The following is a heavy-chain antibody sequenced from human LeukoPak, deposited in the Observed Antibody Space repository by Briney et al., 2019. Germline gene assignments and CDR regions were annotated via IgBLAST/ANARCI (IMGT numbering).Heavy chain of an antibody. CDR3: ARGRVTTVTTVGSDY. CDR2: ISYDGSSK. D-gene: IGHD4-17*01. J-gene: IGHJ4*02. CDR1: GFTFSSYA. V-gene: IGHV3-30-3*01. Sequence: GRSLRLSCAASGFTFSSYAMHWVRQAPGKGLEWVAVISYDGSSKYYADSVKGRFTISRDNSKNTLFLQMNSLRAEDTAVYYCARGRVTTVTTVGSDYWGQGTLVTVSS.